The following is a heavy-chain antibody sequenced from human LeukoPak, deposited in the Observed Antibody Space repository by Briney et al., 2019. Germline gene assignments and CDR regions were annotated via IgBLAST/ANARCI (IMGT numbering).Heavy chain of an antibody. CDR1: GFTLRDFY. CDR3: ARDLREFSGYDTDY. J-gene: IGHJ4*02. Sequence: GGALRLSCAASGFTLRDFYMNWIRQAPGKGVEWGSYKSSSRATKYYADSVKGRFTVFRDNAKNTLYLQMDSLRAEHTAVYYCARDLREFSGYDTDYWGQGTLVTVSS. CDR2: KSSSRATK. D-gene: IGHD5-12*01. V-gene: IGHV3-11*01.